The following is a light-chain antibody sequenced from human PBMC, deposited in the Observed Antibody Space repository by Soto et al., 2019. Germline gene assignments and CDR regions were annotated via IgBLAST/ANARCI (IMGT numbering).Light chain of an antibody. V-gene: IGKV3-20*01. Sequence: EIVLTQSPGTLSLSPGERATLSCRASQSVSSNYLAWYQQKPDQAPSLLIYDASSRATGIPDRFSGSGSGTDFTLTISRLEPEDFAMYYCQQYGTSAPITFGQGTRLEIE. CDR2: DAS. CDR3: QQYGTSAPIT. J-gene: IGKJ5*01. CDR1: QSVSSNY.